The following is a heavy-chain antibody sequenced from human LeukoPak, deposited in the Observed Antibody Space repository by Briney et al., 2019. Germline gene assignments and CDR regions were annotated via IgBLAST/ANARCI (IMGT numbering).Heavy chain of an antibody. CDR3: AKGAYSNYVWYYYMDV. CDR1: GFTFSSYG. Sequence: GGSLRLSCAASGFTFSSYGMHWVRQAPGKGLEWVAVISYDGSNKYYADSVKGRFTISRDNSKNTLYLQMNSLRAEDTAVYYCAKGAYSNYVWYYYMDVWGKGTTVTVSS. J-gene: IGHJ6*03. V-gene: IGHV3-30*18. CDR2: ISYDGSNK. D-gene: IGHD4-11*01.